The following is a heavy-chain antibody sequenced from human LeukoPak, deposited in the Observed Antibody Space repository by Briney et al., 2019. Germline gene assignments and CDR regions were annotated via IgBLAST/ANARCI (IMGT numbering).Heavy chain of an antibody. CDR2: IIPILGIA. CDR1: RGTFSSYP. D-gene: IGHD2-15*01. Sequence: SVKVSCKATRGTFSSYPHNWLRQAPGQGLEWMGRIIPILGIANYAQKFQGRVTITADKSTSTAYMKLSSLRSEDTAVYYCATDVVLLCEVVDATIFAYWGQGTLVTVSS. CDR3: ATDVVLLCEVVDATIFAY. J-gene: IGHJ4*02. V-gene: IGHV1-69*02.